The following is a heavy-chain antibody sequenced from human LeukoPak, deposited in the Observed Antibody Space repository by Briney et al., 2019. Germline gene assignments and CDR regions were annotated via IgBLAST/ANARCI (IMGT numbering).Heavy chain of an antibody. CDR3: ARTEDQPAAKEVGDKRYYYYGMDV. CDR1: GGSISSGGYY. Sequence: SETLSLTCTVSGGSISSGGYYWSWIRQHPGKGLEWIVYIYYSGSTYYNPSLKSRVTISVDTSKNQFSLKLSSVTAADTAVYYCARTEDQPAAKEVGDKRYYYYGMDVWGQGTTVTVSS. J-gene: IGHJ6*02. CDR2: IYYSGST. D-gene: IGHD2-2*01. V-gene: IGHV4-31*03.